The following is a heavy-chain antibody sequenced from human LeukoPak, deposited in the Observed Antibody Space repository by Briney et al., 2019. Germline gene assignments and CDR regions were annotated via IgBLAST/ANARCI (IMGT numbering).Heavy chain of an antibody. CDR3: ASLTNYYDSGGYYYYFDY. V-gene: IGHV3-7*01. CDR2: IKQDGSEK. J-gene: IGHJ4*02. D-gene: IGHD3-22*01. Sequence: GGSLRLSCAASGFTFSSYWMSWVRQAPGKGLEWVANIKQDGSEKYYVDSVKGRFTISRDNAKNSLYLQMNSLRAEDTAVYYCASLTNYYDSGGYYYYFDYWGQGTLVTVSS. CDR1: GFTFSSYW.